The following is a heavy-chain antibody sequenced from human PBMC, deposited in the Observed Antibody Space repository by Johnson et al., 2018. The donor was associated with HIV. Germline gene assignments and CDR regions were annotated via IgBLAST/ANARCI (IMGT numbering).Heavy chain of an antibody. J-gene: IGHJ3*02. CDR2: IYRAGST. CDR3: ARDGTEPGPDDAFDI. CDR1: GITVSSSY. Sequence: VQLVESGGGLVQPGGSLRLSCAASGITVSSSYMSWVRQAPGKGRGWVSVIYRAGSTYSADSVQDRLTISRDISTTTIYLQMNSLRAEDTAMYYCARDGTEPGPDDAFDIWGQGTMVTVSS. V-gene: IGHV3-66*01. D-gene: IGHD1-14*01.